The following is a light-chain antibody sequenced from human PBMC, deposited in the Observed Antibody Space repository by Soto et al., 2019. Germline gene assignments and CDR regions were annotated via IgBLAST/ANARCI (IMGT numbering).Light chain of an antibody. J-gene: IGKJ3*01. CDR2: DAS. CDR3: QQRSNWPRT. V-gene: IGKV3-11*01. CDR1: QSVSSY. Sequence: EIVLTQSPATLSLSPGERDTLSCRASQSVSSYLAWYQQKPGQAPRLLIYDASNRATGIPARFSGSGSGTDCTLTISSLEPEDFAVYYCQQRSNWPRTFGPGTKVDIK.